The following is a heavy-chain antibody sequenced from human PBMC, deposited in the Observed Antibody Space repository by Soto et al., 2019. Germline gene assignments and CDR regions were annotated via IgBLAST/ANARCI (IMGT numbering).Heavy chain of an antibody. V-gene: IGHV1-18*04. CDR3: ARDRSRLVRGVFDY. CDR1: GYTFTSYG. Sequence: GASVKVSCKASGYTFTSYGISWVRQAPGQGLEWMGWISAYNGNTNYAQKLQGRVTMTTDTSTSTAYMELRSLRSDDTAVYYCARDRSRLVRGVFDYWGQGTLVTVSS. CDR2: ISAYNGNT. J-gene: IGHJ4*02. D-gene: IGHD6-6*01.